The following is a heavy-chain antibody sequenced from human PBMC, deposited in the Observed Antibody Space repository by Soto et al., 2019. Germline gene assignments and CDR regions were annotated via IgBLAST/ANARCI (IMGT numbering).Heavy chain of an antibody. CDR2: IYFSGGT. CDR1: GGSINSGDYY. CDR3: ARTPRRYYGSGSYYATYFDY. D-gene: IGHD3-10*01. Sequence: PSETLSLTCTVSGGSINSGDYYWSWIRQPPGKGLEWIGYIYFSGGTYYNPPLKSRITISIDTSSNQFSLKLSSVTAADTAVYYCARTPRRYYGSGSYYATYFDYWGQGTLVTVSS. J-gene: IGHJ4*02. V-gene: IGHV4-30-4*01.